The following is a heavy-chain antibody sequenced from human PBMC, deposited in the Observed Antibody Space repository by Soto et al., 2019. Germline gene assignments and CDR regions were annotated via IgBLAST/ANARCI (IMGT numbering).Heavy chain of an antibody. D-gene: IGHD5-12*01. CDR2: IYYSGST. Sequence: QVQLQESGPGLVKPSQTLSLTCTVSGGSISSGGYYWSWIRQHPGKGLEWIGYIYYSGSTYYNPSLKSRVTISVDTSKNQFSLKLSSVTAADTAVYYCARDIGTVGEYSGYERKNWFDPWGQGTLVTVSS. V-gene: IGHV4-31*03. J-gene: IGHJ5*02. CDR1: GGSISSGGYY. CDR3: ARDIGTVGEYSGYERKNWFDP.